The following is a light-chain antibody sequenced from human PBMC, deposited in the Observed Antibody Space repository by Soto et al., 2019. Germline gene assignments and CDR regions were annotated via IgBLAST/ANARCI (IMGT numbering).Light chain of an antibody. CDR2: DVS. Sequence: SALTQPASLSGSPGPSITISRTGTRSVVGAYNYVSWYQQHPGKAPKLMIYDVSNRPSGVSNRFSGSKSGNTASLTISGLQAEDEADYYCTSYTTSTAHVFGGGTQLTVL. V-gene: IGLV2-14*01. J-gene: IGLJ2*01. CDR3: TSYTTSTAHV. CDR1: RSVVGAYNY.